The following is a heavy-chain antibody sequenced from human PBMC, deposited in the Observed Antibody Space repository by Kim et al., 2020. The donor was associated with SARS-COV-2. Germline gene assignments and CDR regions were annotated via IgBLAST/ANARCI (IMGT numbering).Heavy chain of an antibody. Sequence: SETLSLTCTVSGGSISSSSYYWGWIRQPPGKGLEWIGSIYYSGSTYYNPSLKSRVTISVDTSKNQFSLKLSSVTAADTAVYYCLALLLNYYDSSGSKNFDYWGQGTLVTVSS. V-gene: IGHV4-39*01. D-gene: IGHD3-22*01. CDR3: LALLLNYYDSSGSKNFDY. CDR1: GGSISSSSYY. J-gene: IGHJ4*02. CDR2: IYYSGST.